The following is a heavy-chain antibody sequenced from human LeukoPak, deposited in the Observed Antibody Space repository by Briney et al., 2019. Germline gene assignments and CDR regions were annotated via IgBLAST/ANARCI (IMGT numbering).Heavy chain of an antibody. D-gene: IGHD3-22*01. Sequence: ASVKVSCKASGYTFTSYYMHWVRQAPGQGLEWMGIINPSGGSTSYAQKFQGRVTMTRDTSTSTVYMELSSLRSGDTAVYYCARDRTYYYDSSGYQYFQHWGQGTLVTVSS. CDR1: GYTFTSYY. CDR3: ARDRTYYYDSSGYQYFQH. J-gene: IGHJ1*01. CDR2: INPSGGST. V-gene: IGHV1-46*01.